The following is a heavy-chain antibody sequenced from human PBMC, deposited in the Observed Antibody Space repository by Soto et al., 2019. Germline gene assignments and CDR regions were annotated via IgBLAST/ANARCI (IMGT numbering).Heavy chain of an antibody. J-gene: IGHJ6*02. CDR1: GFTFSSYG. CDR2: ISYDGSNK. Sequence: GGSLRLSCAASGFTFSSYGMHWVRQAPGKGLEWVAVISYDGSNKYYADSVKGRFTISRDNSKNTLYLQMNSLRAEDTAVYYCAKVRGYDWPYYYYYGMDVWGQGTTVTVSS. CDR3: AKVRGYDWPYYYYYGMDV. D-gene: IGHD5-12*01. V-gene: IGHV3-30*18.